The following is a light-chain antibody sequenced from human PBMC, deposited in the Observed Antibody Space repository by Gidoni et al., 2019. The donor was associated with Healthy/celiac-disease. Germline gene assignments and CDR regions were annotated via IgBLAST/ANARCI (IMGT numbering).Light chain of an antibody. CDR1: QSLLHSNGYNY. V-gene: IGKV2-28*01. Sequence: DLVMTQSPLSLPVTPGEPASISCRSSQSLLHSNGYNYLDWYLQKPGHSPQLLLDLGSNRASGVPDRFSGSGSGTDFTLKISRVEAEDVGVYYCMQALQTPWTFGQGTKVEIK. J-gene: IGKJ1*01. CDR2: LGS. CDR3: MQALQTPWT.